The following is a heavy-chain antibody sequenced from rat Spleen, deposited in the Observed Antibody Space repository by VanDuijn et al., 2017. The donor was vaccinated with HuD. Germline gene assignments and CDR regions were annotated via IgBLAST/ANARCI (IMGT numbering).Heavy chain of an antibody. CDR3: TTFSDYATSPFAY. CDR1: GFAFSDHY. V-gene: IGHV5-27*01. D-gene: IGHD1-6*01. CDR2: ISTGGDNT. Sequence: EVQLVESDGGLVQPGRSLKLSCAASGFAFSDHYVAWVRQGPTKGLEWVASISTGGDNTYYRDSVKGRFIISRDNAKSTLYLQLDSLRSEDTATYYCTTFSDYATSPFAYWGRGALVTVSS. J-gene: IGHJ3*01.